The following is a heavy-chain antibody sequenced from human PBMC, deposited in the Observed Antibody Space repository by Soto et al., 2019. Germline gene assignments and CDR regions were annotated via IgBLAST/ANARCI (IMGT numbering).Heavy chain of an antibody. CDR1: GFTFSSYS. Sequence: EVQLVESGGGLVKPGGSLRLSCAASGFTFSSYSMNWVRQAPGKGLEWVSSISSGSSYIYYADSVKGRFTTSRDNAKNSLYLQMNSLRAEDTAVYYCARSSGGSGKLWNYYGMDVWGQGTTVTVSS. V-gene: IGHV3-21*06. CDR3: ARSSGGSGKLWNYYGMDV. J-gene: IGHJ6*02. CDR2: ISSGSSYI. D-gene: IGHD3-10*01.